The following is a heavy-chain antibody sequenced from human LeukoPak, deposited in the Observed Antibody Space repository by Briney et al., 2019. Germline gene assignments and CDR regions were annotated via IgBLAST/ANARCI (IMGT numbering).Heavy chain of an antibody. CDR3: AGSCGYYYIHLYYFDY. V-gene: IGHV3-23*01. Sequence: GGSLRLSXAASGFTFSNYAMSWVRQAPGKGLEWVSSISGSGGSTYYADSVKGRFTISRDNSKNTLYLQMNSLRAEDTAAYYCAGSCGYYYIHLYYFDYWGQGTLVTVSS. CDR1: GFTFSNYA. CDR2: ISGSGGST. J-gene: IGHJ4*02. D-gene: IGHD3-22*01.